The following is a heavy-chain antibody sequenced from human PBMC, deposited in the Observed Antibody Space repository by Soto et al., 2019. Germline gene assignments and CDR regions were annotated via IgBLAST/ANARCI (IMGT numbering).Heavy chain of an antibody. V-gene: IGHV1-18*04. J-gene: IGHJ4*02. CDR1: GYSFTRCG. D-gene: IGHD3-10*01. Sequence: ASVKVSCKACGYSFTRCGISWVRQAPGQGLECMGWISTYNGSTNYAQKFQGRVSMTTDTSTSTAYMGLRSLRYADTAVFFRALWHASDSWGQGTLVTV. CDR2: ISTYNGST. CDR3: ALWHASDS.